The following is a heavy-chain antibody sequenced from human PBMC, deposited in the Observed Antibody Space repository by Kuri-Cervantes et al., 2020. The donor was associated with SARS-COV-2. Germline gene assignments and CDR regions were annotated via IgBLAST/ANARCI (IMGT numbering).Heavy chain of an antibody. Sequence: ASVKVSCKASGYTFTGYYMHWVRQAPGQGLEWMGWINPNGGGTNYAQKFQGRVTMTRDTSISTAYMELSRLRSDDTAVYYCARVPRGGYSSGWYNYYFDYWGQGTLVTVSS. D-gene: IGHD6-19*01. CDR1: GYTFTGYY. CDR2: INPNGGGT. J-gene: IGHJ4*02. CDR3: ARVPRGGYSSGWYNYYFDY. V-gene: IGHV1-2*02.